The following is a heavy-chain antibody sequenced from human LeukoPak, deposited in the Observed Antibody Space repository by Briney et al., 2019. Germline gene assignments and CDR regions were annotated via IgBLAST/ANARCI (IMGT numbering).Heavy chain of an antibody. CDR1: GFIFSSYA. Sequence: GGSLRLSCAASGFIFSSYAMTWVRQAPGKGLEWVSVISGSGDNTYYADSVKGRFTISRDNSKNTLYLQMNSLRAEDTAVYYCAKVAYGDYAPGVDYWGQGTLVTVSS. CDR3: AKVAYGDYAPGVDY. J-gene: IGHJ4*02. D-gene: IGHD4-17*01. CDR2: ISGSGDNT. V-gene: IGHV3-23*01.